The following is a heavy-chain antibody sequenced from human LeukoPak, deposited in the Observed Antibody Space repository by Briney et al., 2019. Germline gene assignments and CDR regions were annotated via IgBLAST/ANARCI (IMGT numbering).Heavy chain of an antibody. Sequence: GGSLRLSCAASGFTFSSYAMHWVRQAPGKGLEWVAVISYDGSKKYYADSVQGRFTISRDNSKNTLYLQMNSLRAEDTAVYYCARDLNSSGNLDYWGQGTLVTVSS. J-gene: IGHJ4*02. CDR3: ARDLNSSGNLDY. V-gene: IGHV3-30-3*01. CDR1: GFTFSSYA. D-gene: IGHD6-19*01. CDR2: ISYDGSKK.